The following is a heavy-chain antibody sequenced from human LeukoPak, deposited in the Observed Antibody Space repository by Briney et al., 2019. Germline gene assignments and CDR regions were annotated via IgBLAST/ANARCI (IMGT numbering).Heavy chain of an antibody. J-gene: IGHJ4*02. CDR3: ARARGGYDFDY. CDR1: RFTFSSYW. D-gene: IGHD5-12*01. V-gene: IGHV3-7*03. Sequence: PGGSLRLSCAASRFTFSSYWMSWVRQAPGKGLEWVVNIKQDGSEKYYVDSVKGRFTISRDNAKNSLYLQLNSLRAEDTAVYYCARARGGYDFDYWGQGTLVTVSS. CDR2: IKQDGSEK.